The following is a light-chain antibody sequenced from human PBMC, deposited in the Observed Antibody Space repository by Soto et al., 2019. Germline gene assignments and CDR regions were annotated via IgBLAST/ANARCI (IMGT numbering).Light chain of an antibody. Sequence: DIQMTQSPSSVSASVGDRVTITCRASQGINNMLGGYQQRPGKAPTLLIYSVSTLFSGVPSRFSGSGSGTDFTITISSLQPEDFASYYCQQANSFPRTFGQGTKVEIK. V-gene: IGKV1-12*01. J-gene: IGKJ1*01. CDR2: SVS. CDR3: QQANSFPRT. CDR1: QGINNM.